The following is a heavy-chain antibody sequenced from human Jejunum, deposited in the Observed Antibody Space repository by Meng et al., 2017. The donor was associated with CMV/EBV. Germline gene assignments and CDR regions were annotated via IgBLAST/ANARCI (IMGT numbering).Heavy chain of an antibody. V-gene: IGHV1-2*02. Sequence: SGYTFPGYYIHWVRQAPGQGLEWMGWINPRSGATNYAQSLQGRVTLTRDTSINTAFMDLTSLTSDDTAVYYCARDPHSWTGVFEYWAQGTLVTVSS. CDR3: ARDPHSWTGVFEY. CDR2: INPRSGAT. CDR1: GYTFPGYY. J-gene: IGHJ4*02. D-gene: IGHD1-26*01.